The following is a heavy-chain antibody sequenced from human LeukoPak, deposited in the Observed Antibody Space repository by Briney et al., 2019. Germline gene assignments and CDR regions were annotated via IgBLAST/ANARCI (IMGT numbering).Heavy chain of an antibody. Sequence: SETLSLTCTVSGGSISRYYWSWIRQPPGKGLEWIGYIYYSGSTNYNPSLKSRVTISVDTSKSQFSLKLSSVTAVDTAVYYCARVVVAAGLTWYFDLWGRGTLVTVSS. CDR2: IYYSGST. J-gene: IGHJ2*01. D-gene: IGHD2-2*01. CDR1: GGSISRYY. CDR3: ARVVVAAGLTWYFDL. V-gene: IGHV4-59*01.